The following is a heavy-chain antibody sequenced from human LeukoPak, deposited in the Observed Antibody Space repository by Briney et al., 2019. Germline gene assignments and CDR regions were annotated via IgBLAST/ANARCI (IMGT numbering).Heavy chain of an antibody. J-gene: IGHJ4*02. CDR3: ARVIAAAGKALDY. V-gene: IGHV3-7*04. D-gene: IGHD6-13*01. Sequence: PGGSLRLSCAASGFIFNSYWMNWLRQAPGKGLEWVANVDQDGSEKYYVGSVKGRFTISRDNAKNSLYLQMNSLRDEDTAVYYCARVIAAAGKALDYWGQGTLVTVSS. CDR2: VDQDGSEK. CDR1: GFIFNSYW.